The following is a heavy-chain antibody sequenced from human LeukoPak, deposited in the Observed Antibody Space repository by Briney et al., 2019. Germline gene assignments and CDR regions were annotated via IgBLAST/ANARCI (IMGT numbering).Heavy chain of an antibody. V-gene: IGHV3-23*01. CDR1: GFTFSSYA. Sequence: GGPLRLSCAPSGFTFSSYAMSWARQAPGKGLEWVSAISGRGGSKYYADSVKGRFTISRDNSKNTLYLQMNSLRAEDTAVYYCAKGGWYYDFWSGYSYGMDVWGQGTTVTVSS. J-gene: IGHJ6*02. CDR2: ISGRGGSK. CDR3: AKGGWYYDFWSGYSYGMDV. D-gene: IGHD3-3*01.